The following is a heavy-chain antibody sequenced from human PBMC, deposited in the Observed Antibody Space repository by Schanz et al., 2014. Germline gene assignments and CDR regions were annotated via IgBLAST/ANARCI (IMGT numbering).Heavy chain of an antibody. CDR1: GFMFSSYG. Sequence: QVQLVESGGGVVQPGRSLRLSCAASGFMFSSYGMHWVRQAPGKGLEWVGVISYDGSKKSYADSVKGRFTISRDNSKYTVYLQMNSLRADDTAVYYCAKGPYYYYYMDVWGNGTTVTVSS. CDR3: AKGPYYYYYMDV. V-gene: IGHV3-33*08. CDR2: ISYDGSKK. J-gene: IGHJ6*03.